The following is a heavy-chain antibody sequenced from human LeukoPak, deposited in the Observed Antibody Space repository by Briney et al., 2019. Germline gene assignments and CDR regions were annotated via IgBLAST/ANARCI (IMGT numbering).Heavy chain of an antibody. CDR2: INSDGSST. V-gene: IGHV3-74*01. J-gene: IGHJ4*02. CDR3: ARIGKDYYDSSGIDY. D-gene: IGHD3-22*01. CDR1: GFTFSSYW. Sequence: GGSLRLSCAASGFTFSSYWMHWVRQAPGKGRVWVSRINSDGSSTSYADSVKGRFTISRDNAKNTLYLQMNSLRAEDTAVYYCARIGKDYYDSSGIDYWGQGTLVTVSS.